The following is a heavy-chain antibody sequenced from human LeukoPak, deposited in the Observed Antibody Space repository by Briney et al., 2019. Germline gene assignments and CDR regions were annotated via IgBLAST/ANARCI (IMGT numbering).Heavy chain of an antibody. CDR1: GGSFSGYY. V-gene: IGHV4-34*01. D-gene: IGHD3-9*01. J-gene: IGHJ5*02. Sequence: SETLSLTCAVYGGSFSGYYWSWIRQPPGKGLEWIGEINHSGSTNYNPSLKRRVTISVETSKNKFSLKLSSVTAADTAVYYCARVLRYFDWLLSDNNWFDPWGQGTLVTVSS. CDR3: ARVLRYFDWLLSDNNWFDP. CDR2: INHSGST.